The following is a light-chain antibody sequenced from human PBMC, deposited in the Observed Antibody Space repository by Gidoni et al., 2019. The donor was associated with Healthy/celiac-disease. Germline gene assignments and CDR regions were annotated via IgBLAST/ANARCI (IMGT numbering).Light chain of an antibody. J-gene: IGKJ4*01. CDR1: QRVSSSY. Sequence: EIVLTQSTGTLSLSPGERATLSCRASQRVSSSYLAWYQQKPGQAPRLLIYGASSRATGIPDRFSGSGSGTDFTLTISRLEPEDFAVYYCQQYGSSPGTFGGGTKVEIK. CDR2: GAS. V-gene: IGKV3-20*01. CDR3: QQYGSSPGT.